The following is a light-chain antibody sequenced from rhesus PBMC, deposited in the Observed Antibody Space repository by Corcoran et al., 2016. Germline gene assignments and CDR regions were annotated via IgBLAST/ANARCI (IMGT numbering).Light chain of an antibody. Sequence: DIQMTQSPSSLSASVGDRVTITCRASQGIRSWLAWYQQKPGKAPKLLIYKASILQSGGPSRVSGSGSGTVFTLTISSLQPEDFATYYCQQYNSAPYSFGQGTKVEIK. V-gene: IGKV1-21*01. CDR1: QGIRSW. CDR2: KAS. CDR3: QQYNSAPYS. J-gene: IGKJ2*01.